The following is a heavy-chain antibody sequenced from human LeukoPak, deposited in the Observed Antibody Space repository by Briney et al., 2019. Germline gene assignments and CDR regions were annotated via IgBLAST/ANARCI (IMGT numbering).Heavy chain of an antibody. CDR1: GGSISSGSYC. CDR3: ARWYEY. D-gene: IGHD4-23*01. Sequence: SETLSLTCNVSGGSISSGSYCWAWLRQSPEKGLEWIASIYYSGSTHYNPSLRSRATISRDTSKNQFSLKLSSVSAADTAVYFCARWYEYWGQGTLVTVSS. J-gene: IGHJ4*02. CDR2: IYYSGST. V-gene: IGHV4-39*01.